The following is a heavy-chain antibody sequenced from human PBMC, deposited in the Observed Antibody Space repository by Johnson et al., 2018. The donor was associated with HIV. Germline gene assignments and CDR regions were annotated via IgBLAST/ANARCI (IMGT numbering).Heavy chain of an antibody. D-gene: IGHD3-10*01. V-gene: IGHV3-7*03. J-gene: IGHJ3*02. Sequence: VQLVESGGGVVQPGRSLRLSCAASGFTFSSYWMSWVRQAPGKGLEWVANIKQDGSEKYYADSVKGRFTISRDNSKNTLYLQMNSLRAEDTAFYYCAKDMLPWFGEFPWAFDVFDILGQGTMVTVSS. CDR1: GFTFSSYW. CDR3: AKDMLPWFGEFPWAFDVFDI. CDR2: IKQDGSEK.